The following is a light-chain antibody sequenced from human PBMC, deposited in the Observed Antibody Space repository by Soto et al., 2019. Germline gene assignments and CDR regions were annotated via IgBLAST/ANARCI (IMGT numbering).Light chain of an antibody. CDR2: EVS. Sequence: SVLTQPASGSGSPGQSITISCTGTSSDVGGYNYVSWYQQHPGKAPHLMIYEVSNRPSGVSNRFSGSKSGNTASLTISGLQAEDEADYYCASYTSSPSYVFGTGTKVTVL. CDR1: SSDVGGYNY. J-gene: IGLJ1*01. V-gene: IGLV2-14*01. CDR3: ASYTSSPSYV.